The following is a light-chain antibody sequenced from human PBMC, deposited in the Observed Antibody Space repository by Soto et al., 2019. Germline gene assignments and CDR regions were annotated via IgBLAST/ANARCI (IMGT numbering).Light chain of an antibody. Sequence: DIQMTQSPSSLSASVGDRVTITCQASQDISNYLNWYQQKPGKAPKLLIYDASNLETGVPSRFSGSGSGTDFTFTISSLQPEDIATYYCQQSYSSLRTFGGGTKVEIK. CDR3: QQSYSSLRT. CDR1: QDISNY. CDR2: DAS. V-gene: IGKV1-33*01. J-gene: IGKJ4*01.